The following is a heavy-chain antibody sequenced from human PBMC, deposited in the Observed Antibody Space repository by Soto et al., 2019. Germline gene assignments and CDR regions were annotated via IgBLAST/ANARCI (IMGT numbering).Heavy chain of an antibody. V-gene: IGHV4-61*01. CDR2: IYFTGST. Sequence: SETLSLTCTVSGGAVSSGTYYWSWIRQPPGKGLEWIGHIYFTGSTNYNPSLKSRVTMSLDTSRNQFSLRLSSVTAADTAVYYCTRGPPRVQWFDPWGLGTLVTVSS. CDR1: GGAVSSGTYY. J-gene: IGHJ5*02. CDR3: TRGPPRVQWFDP.